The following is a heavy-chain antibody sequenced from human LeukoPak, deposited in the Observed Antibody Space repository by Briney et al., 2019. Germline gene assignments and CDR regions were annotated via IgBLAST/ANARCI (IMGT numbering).Heavy chain of an antibody. CDR1: GGSISSSSYY. D-gene: IGHD4/OR15-4a*01. CDR3: ARHRGWGANYFLDY. CDR2: IYYSGTS. J-gene: IGHJ4*02. Sequence: SETLSLTCSVSGGSISSSSYYWAWIRQPPGKGLEWIATIYYSGTSYYNPSLESRVTISVDTSKNQFSLKLRSVTAADSAVYYCARHRGWGANYFLDYWGQGTLVTVSS. V-gene: IGHV4-39*01.